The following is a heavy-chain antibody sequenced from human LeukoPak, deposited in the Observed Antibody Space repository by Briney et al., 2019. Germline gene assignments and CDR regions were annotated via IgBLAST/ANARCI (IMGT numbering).Heavy chain of an antibody. D-gene: IGHD3-3*01. CDR3: AKPPRDFWSGPTRDY. CDR2: ISGSGGST. V-gene: IGHV3-23*01. Sequence: GGSLRLSCAASGFTFSSYAMGWVRQAPGKGLEWVSAISGSGGSTYYADSVKGRFTISRDNSKNTLYLQMNSLRAEDTAVYYCAKPPRDFWSGPTRDYWGQGTLVTVSS. J-gene: IGHJ4*02. CDR1: GFTFSSYA.